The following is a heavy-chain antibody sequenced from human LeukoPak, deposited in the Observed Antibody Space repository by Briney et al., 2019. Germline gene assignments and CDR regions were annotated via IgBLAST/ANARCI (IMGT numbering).Heavy chain of an antibody. CDR2: INHSGST. CDR3: ERARRDLDY. V-gene: IGHV4-34*01. Sequence: SETLSLTCAVYGGSFSGYYWSWIRQPPGKGLEWIGEINHSGSTNYNPSLKSRVTISVDTSKNQFSLKLSSVTAADTAVYYCERARRDLDYWGKGTLVTVSS. D-gene: IGHD6-25*01. CDR1: GGSFSGYY. J-gene: IGHJ4*02.